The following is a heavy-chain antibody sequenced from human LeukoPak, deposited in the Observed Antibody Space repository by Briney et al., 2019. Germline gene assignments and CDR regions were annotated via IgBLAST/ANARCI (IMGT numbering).Heavy chain of an antibody. CDR2: ISGYNGNT. D-gene: IGHD2-15*01. CDR1: GGTFSSYA. J-gene: IGHJ4*02. CDR3: ARDLCSGGTCYIDY. Sequence: GASVKVSCKASGGTFSSYAISWVRQAPGQGLEWMGWISGYNGNTNYAQKFQGRVTMTIDTSTSSVYMELRSLRSDDTAVFYCARDLCSGGTCYIDYWGQGTLVTVSS. V-gene: IGHV1-18*01.